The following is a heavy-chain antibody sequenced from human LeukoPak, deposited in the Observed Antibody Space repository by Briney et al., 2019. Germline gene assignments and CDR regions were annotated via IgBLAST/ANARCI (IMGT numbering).Heavy chain of an antibody. J-gene: IGHJ4*02. Sequence: GGSLLLSGAAAGFTFSIYAMSWGRQAPGKGVQGVSSITSRGESTCYVDSVKGRFTITRDNSENTHYLKMHSLSAEDTAVYYCARDRPNYYGSDGHYYRRDGDYWGRGTLVSVSS. CDR2: ITSRGEST. V-gene: IGHV3-23*02. D-gene: IGHD3-22*01. CDR3: ARDRPNYYGSDGHYYRRDGDY. CDR1: GFTFSIYA.